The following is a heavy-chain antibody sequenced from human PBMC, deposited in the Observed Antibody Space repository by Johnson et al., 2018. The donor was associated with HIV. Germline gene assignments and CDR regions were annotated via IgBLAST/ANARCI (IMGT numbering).Heavy chain of an antibody. J-gene: IGHJ3*02. Sequence: QMQLVESGGGLVQPGRSLRLSCAASGFTFSDYYMSWIRQAPGKGLDWVSYISSTGTTIYYADSVKGRFTISRDNAMKSLYLQMNSLRAEDTAVYYCARGIQPDAFDIWGQGTMVTVSS. D-gene: IGHD2-2*01. CDR2: ISSTGTTI. CDR3: ARGIQPDAFDI. V-gene: IGHV3-11*01. CDR1: GFTFSDYY.